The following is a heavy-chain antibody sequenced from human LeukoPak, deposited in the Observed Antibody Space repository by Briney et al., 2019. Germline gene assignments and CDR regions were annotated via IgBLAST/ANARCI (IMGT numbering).Heavy chain of an antibody. D-gene: IGHD3-22*01. CDR2: IYDAGST. J-gene: IGHJ4*02. CDR3: ARRRGLFFDY. V-gene: IGHV4-31*03. CDR1: GGSISSGGYY. Sequence: SETLSLTCTVSGGSISSGGYYWSWIRQRPGKGLEWIGYIYDAGSTYYNPSLQSRVTISVDTSKNQFSLKLSSVTAADTAVYFCARRRGLFFDYWGQGTLVTVSS.